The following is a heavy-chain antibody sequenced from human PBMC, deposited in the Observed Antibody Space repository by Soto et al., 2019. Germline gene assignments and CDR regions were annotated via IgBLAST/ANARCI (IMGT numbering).Heavy chain of an antibody. CDR1: GGSISSYY. Sequence: KPSETLSLTCTVSGGSISSYYWSWIRQPPGKGLEWIGYIYYSGSTNYNPSLKSRVTISVDTSKNQFSLKLSSVTAADTAVYYCAVNRDGYNLYYFDYWGQGTLVTVSS. CDR2: IYYSGST. D-gene: IGHD5-12*01. CDR3: AVNRDGYNLYYFDY. V-gene: IGHV4-59*01. J-gene: IGHJ4*02.